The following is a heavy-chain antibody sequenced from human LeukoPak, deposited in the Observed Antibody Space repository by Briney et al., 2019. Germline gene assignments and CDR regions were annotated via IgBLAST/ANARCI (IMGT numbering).Heavy chain of an antibody. CDR2: IYYSGST. CDR1: VGSISSSNYY. Sequence: PSETLSLTCTVSVGSISSSNYYWGWIRQPPGRGLEWIGSIYYSGSTDYNPSLKSRVTISVDTSKNLFSLKLSSVTAADTAVYYCVRPFRVVAGSPFDPWGQGTLVIVSS. J-gene: IGHJ5*02. V-gene: IGHV4-39*01. D-gene: IGHD2-2*01. CDR3: VRPFRVVAGSPFDP.